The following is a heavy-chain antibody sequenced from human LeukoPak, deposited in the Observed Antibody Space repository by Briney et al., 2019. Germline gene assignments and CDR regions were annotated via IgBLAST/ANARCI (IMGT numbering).Heavy chain of an antibody. CDR1: GYTFTSYY. J-gene: IGHJ4*02. D-gene: IGHD3-16*02. Sequence: GASVKVSCKASGYTFTSYYLHWVRQAPGQGLEWMGLINPSGSSTSNTQKFQGRVTMTRDTSTSTVYMGLSSLRSEDTAVYYCARGYRYNSNCYGNFDFWGQGTLVTVSS. CDR3: ARGYRYNSNCYGNFDF. CDR2: INPSGSST. V-gene: IGHV1-46*01.